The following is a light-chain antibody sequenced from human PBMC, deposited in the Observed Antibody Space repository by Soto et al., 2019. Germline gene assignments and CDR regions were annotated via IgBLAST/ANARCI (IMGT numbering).Light chain of an antibody. CDR3: QQYNNWPLT. Sequence: ETVMTQSPGTLSVSLGERATLSCRASQSVSIHLAWYQQKPGQAPRLLIYGASTRATGIPARFTGSGSGTEFTLTISSLQSEDFAVYYCQQYNNWPLTFGGGAKVDNK. CDR2: GAS. CDR1: QSVSIH. J-gene: IGKJ4*01. V-gene: IGKV3-15*01.